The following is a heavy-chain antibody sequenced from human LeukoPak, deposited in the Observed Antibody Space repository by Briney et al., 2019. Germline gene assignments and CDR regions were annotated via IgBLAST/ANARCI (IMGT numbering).Heavy chain of an antibody. J-gene: IGHJ4*02. Sequence: TGGSLSLSCAASGFTFSSYDMHWARQATGKGLEWVSAIGTARDTYYPGFVKGRFTISRENSRNSLYLQMNSLRAGDPAVYYCARAYSSGWPLKLWGQGTLVTVSS. V-gene: IGHV3-13*01. CDR2: IGTARDT. CDR1: GFTFSSYD. CDR3: ARAYSSGWPLKL. D-gene: IGHD6-19*01.